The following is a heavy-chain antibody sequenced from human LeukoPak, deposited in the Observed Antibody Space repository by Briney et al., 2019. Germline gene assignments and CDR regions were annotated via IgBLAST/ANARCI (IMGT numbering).Heavy chain of an antibody. D-gene: IGHD3-10*01. CDR1: GFTFSSYW. Sequence: PGGSLRLSCAASGFTFSSYWMSWVRQAPGKGLEWVANIKQDGSEKYYVDSVKGRFTISRDSAKNSLYLQMNSLRAEDTAVYYCARSGYGSGSYTSYYYYMDVWGKGTTVTVSS. J-gene: IGHJ6*03. CDR3: ARSGYGSGSYTSYYYYMDV. V-gene: IGHV3-7*01. CDR2: IKQDGSEK.